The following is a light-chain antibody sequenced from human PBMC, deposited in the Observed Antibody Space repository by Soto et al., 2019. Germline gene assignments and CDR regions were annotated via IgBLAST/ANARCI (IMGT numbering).Light chain of an antibody. CDR3: QQSYSLPYT. Sequence: DIQMTQSPSSLSASVGDRVTITCRPSQSIDNFLNWYQQKPGKAPNLLIYAASSLQSGVSSRFSGSGSGTDFTLTISSLQPEDSATYYCQQSYSLPYTFGQGTKVESK. CDR1: QSIDNF. V-gene: IGKV1-39*01. J-gene: IGKJ2*01. CDR2: AAS.